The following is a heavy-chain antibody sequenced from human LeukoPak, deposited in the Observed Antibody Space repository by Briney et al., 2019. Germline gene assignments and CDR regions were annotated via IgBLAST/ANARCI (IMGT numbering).Heavy chain of an antibody. Sequence: ASVKVSCKASGYIFIDYFIHWVRQAPGQGLEWMGRINPNGGDTTYAQKFQGRVTLTRDTSISTAFMELSSLRSEDTAVYYCAATPSLVGATTLSDAFDIWGQGTMVTVSS. J-gene: IGHJ3*02. CDR2: INPNGGDT. V-gene: IGHV1-2*06. CDR1: GYIFIDYF. CDR3: AATPSLVGATTLSDAFDI. D-gene: IGHD1-26*01.